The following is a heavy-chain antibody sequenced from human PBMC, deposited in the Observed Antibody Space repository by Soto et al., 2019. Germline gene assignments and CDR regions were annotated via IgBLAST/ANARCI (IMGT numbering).Heavy chain of an antibody. J-gene: IGHJ5*02. CDR1: GGSISSYY. V-gene: IGHV4-59*01. Sequence: SETLSLTCTVSGGSISSYYWSWIRQPPGKGLEWIGYIYYSGSTNYNPSLKSRVTISVDTSKNQFSLKLSSVTAADTAVYYCARVSTYYDYFWGSYRPSHLFDPWGQGTLVTVSS. CDR2: IYYSGST. CDR3: ARVSTYYDYFWGSYRPSHLFDP. D-gene: IGHD3-16*02.